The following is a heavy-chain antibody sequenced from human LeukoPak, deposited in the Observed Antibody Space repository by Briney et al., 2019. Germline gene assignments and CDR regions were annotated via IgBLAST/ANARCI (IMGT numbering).Heavy chain of an antibody. J-gene: IGHJ4*02. V-gene: IGHV3-23*01. CDR2: IFPSGGEI. CDR3: ATDGVGSRGYGDLDY. Sequence: GGSLRLSCAASGFTFSTFAMIWVRQPPGKGLEWVSSIFPSGGEIHYADSVRGRFTISRDNSKSTLSLQMNSLRAEDTAIYYCATDGVGSRGYGDLDYWGQGTLVTVPS. CDR1: GFTFSTFA. D-gene: IGHD3-22*01.